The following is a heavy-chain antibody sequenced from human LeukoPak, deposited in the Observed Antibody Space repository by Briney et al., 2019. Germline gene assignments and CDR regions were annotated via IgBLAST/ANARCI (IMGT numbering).Heavy chain of an antibody. CDR3: ARVAGYSSTGDFQH. Sequence: SETLSLTCTVSGGSISSGGNYWSWIRQPPGKGLEWIGYIYHSGSTYYNPSLKSRVTISVDRSKNQFSLKLSSVTAADTAVYYCARVAGYSSTGDFQHWGQGTLVTVSS. CDR1: GGSISSGGNY. V-gene: IGHV4-30-2*01. J-gene: IGHJ1*01. CDR2: IYHSGST. D-gene: IGHD6-13*01.